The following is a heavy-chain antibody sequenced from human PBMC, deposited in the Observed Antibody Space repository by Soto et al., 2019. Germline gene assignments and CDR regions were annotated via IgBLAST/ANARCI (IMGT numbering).Heavy chain of an antibody. V-gene: IGHV3-66*01. CDR1: GFTVSSNY. CDR2: IYSGDNI. CDR3: ARDPGGATELDS. Sequence: EVQLVESGGGLVQPGGSLRLSCAASGFTVSSNYMSWVRQAPGKGLEWVSVIYSGDNIYYADSVKGRFTISRDNSKNTLYLQMNSLRAEDTAVYYCARDPGGATELDSWGQGTLVTVSS. D-gene: IGHD1-26*01. J-gene: IGHJ4*02.